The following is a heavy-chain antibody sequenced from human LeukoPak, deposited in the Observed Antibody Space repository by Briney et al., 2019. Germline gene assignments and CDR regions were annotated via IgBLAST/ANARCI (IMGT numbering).Heavy chain of an antibody. CDR1: GYRFTSFW. V-gene: IGHV5-51*01. D-gene: IGHD3-22*01. Sequence: GESLKISCKGSGYRFTSFWTGWVRQVAGKGLEWMGIIYPGDSDTRYSPSLQGQVTISADKSISTAYLQWSTLKASDTAIYFCARGVVGDSAFDIWGQGTMVTVSS. CDR3: ARGVVGDSAFDI. J-gene: IGHJ3*02. CDR2: IYPGDSDT.